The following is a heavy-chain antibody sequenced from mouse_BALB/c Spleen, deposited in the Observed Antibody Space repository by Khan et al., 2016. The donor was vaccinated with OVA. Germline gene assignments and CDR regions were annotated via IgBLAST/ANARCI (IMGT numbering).Heavy chain of an antibody. CDR3: VRFPGGY. Sequence: QIQLVQSGPELKKPGETVKISCKAFGYTFKDYVMNWVKQSPGEGLKWMGWMNTYTGDPTYADDFEGRAAFSLDTSANTAYLQISSLTDEDTATYFCVRFPGGYWGQGTALTVSS. V-gene: IGHV9-3-1*01. J-gene: IGHJ2*01. CDR1: GYTFKDYV. CDR2: MNTYTGDP.